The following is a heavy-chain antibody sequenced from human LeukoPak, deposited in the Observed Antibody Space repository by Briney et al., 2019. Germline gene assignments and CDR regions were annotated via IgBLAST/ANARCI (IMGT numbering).Heavy chain of an antibody. CDR3: TRTGYLRSRHFDN. CDR2: ISPYNGNT. D-gene: IGHD6-13*01. CDR1: GFAFKGDG. J-gene: IGHJ4*02. V-gene: IGHV1-18*01. Sequence: ASVKVSCKTSGFAFKGDGISWVRQAPGQGLEWMGWISPYNGNTNYAQRFEGRVTMTTDTSTTTAYMELKSLRSDDTAVYYCTRTGYLRSRHFDNWGQGTLVTVSS.